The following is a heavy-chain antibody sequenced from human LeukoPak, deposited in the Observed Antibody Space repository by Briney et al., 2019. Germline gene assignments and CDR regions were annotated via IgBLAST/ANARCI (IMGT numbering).Heavy chain of an antibody. V-gene: IGHV3-23*01. Sequence: GGTLRLSCAASGFTFSSYGMSWVRQAPGKGLEWVSAISGSGGSTYYADSVKGRFTISRDNSKNTLYLQMNSLRAEDTAVYYCAKDSYYDSSGYYSEWGQGTLVTVSS. D-gene: IGHD3-22*01. J-gene: IGHJ4*02. CDR3: AKDSYYDSSGYYSE. CDR2: ISGSGGST. CDR1: GFTFSSYG.